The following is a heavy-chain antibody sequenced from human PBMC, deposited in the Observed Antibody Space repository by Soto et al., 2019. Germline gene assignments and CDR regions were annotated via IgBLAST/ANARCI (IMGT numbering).Heavy chain of an antibody. Sequence: EVQLVESGRGLVQPGGSLRLSCAAAGVTLRSYRMHWVRQAPVQGLEWFSYLIRSSSTIYYADSVKGRFTISRDNAKNSLYLQMNSLRDEDTAVYYCARMPTEHTKDCGGWGQGTLVTVSS. CDR3: ARMPTEHTKDCGG. V-gene: IGHV3-48*02. CDR2: LIRSSSTI. CDR1: GVTLRSYR. J-gene: IGHJ4*02. D-gene: IGHD2-21*01.